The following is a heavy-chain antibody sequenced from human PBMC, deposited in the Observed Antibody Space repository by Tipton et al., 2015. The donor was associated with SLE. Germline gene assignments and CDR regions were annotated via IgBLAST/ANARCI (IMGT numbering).Heavy chain of an antibody. CDR2: IRYDGSNK. CDR1: GFTFSSYS. D-gene: IGHD6-13*01. J-gene: IGHJ3*02. CDR3: ARGGGSGSSDAFDI. Sequence: SLRLSCAASGFTFSSYSMNWVRQAPGKGLEWVAFIRYDGSNKYYADSVKGRFTISRDNAKNSLYLQMNSLRAEDTAVYYCARGGGSGSSDAFDIWGQGTMVTVSS. V-gene: IGHV3-33*08.